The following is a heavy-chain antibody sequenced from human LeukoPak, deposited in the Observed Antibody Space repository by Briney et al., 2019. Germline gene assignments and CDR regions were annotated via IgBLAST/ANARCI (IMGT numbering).Heavy chain of an antibody. V-gene: IGHV3-66*01. D-gene: IGHD3-3*01. CDR1: GFTVSSNY. J-gene: IGHJ6*02. CDR3: ARGGRVLEWLLGMDV. CDR2: IYSGGST. Sequence: GGSLRLSCAASGFTVSSNYMSWVRQAPGKGLEWVSVIYSGGSTYYADSVKGRFTISRDNSKNTLYLQMNSLRAEDTAVYYCARGGRVLEWLLGMDVWGQGTTVTVSS.